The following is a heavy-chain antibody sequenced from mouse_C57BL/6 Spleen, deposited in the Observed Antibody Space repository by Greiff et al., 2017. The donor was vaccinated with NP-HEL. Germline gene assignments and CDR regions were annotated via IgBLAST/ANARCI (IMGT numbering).Heavy chain of an antibody. CDR2: INPNNGGT. J-gene: IGHJ2*01. CDR3: ARRRGLDPYYFDY. V-gene: IGHV1-18*01. CDR1: GYTFTDYN. Sequence: VQLKQSGPELVKPGASVKIPCKASGYTFTDYNMDWVKQSHGKSLEWIGDINPNNGGTIYNQKFKGKATLTVDKSSSTAYMELRSLTSEDTAVYYCARRRGLDPYYFDYWGQGTTLTVSS.